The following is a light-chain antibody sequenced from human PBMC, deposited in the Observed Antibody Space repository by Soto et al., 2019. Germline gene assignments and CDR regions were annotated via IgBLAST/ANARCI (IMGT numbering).Light chain of an antibody. J-gene: IGKJ1*01. CDR3: QQYNVHSPWT. CDR1: QSVSTW. CDR2: QAS. Sequence: DIQMTQSPSTLSASVGDRVSITCRASQSVSTWLAWYQQKPGKAPPLLIFQASTLESGAPSRFSGSGSGTEFTLTITSRQPDDCSTYYCQQYNVHSPWTFGQGTKVEIK. V-gene: IGKV1-5*03.